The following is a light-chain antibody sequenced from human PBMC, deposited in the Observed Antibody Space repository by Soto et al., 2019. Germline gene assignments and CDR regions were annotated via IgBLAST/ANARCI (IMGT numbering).Light chain of an antibody. CDR2: EVS. J-gene: IGLJ2*01. Sequence: QSALTQPPSASGPPGQSVTISCAGTSSDVGGYNYVSWYQQHPGKAPKLMISEVSKRPSGVPDRFSGSKSGNTASLTVSGLQAEDEADYYCSSFAGNNNLVFGGGTKLTV. V-gene: IGLV2-8*01. CDR3: SSFAGNNNLV. CDR1: SSDVGGYNY.